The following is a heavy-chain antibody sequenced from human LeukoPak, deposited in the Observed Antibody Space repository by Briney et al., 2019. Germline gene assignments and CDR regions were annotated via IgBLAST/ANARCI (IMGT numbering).Heavy chain of an antibody. CDR1: GFTSSNFV. CDR2: ISPDGTNK. V-gene: IGHV3-30-3*01. Sequence: GGSLSLSCAASGFTSSNFVMHWVRQAPGKGLEWVASISPDGTNKYYADSVKGRFTVSRDNSKNTLYLQVNSLRADDTAVFYCGREGGNYVYDYWGQGTLVTVSS. J-gene: IGHJ4*02. D-gene: IGHD4-11*01. CDR3: GREGGNYVYDY.